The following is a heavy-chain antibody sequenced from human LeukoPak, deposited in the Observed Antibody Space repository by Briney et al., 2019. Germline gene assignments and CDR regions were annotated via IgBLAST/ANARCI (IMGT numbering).Heavy chain of an antibody. CDR2: IYYTGT. CDR1: GGSVSDYY. CDR3: ASQKLGNDY. V-gene: IGHV4-59*02. Sequence: PSETLSLTCTVSGGSVSDYYWSWIRQSPGKGLEWIGYIYYTGTSYNPSLKSRVTISADTSKNQFSLNLSSVTAADTAVYYCASQKLGNDYWGQGTLVTVSS. D-gene: IGHD7-27*01. J-gene: IGHJ4*02.